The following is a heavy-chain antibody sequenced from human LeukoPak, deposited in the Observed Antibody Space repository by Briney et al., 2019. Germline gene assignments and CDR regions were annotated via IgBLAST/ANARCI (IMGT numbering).Heavy chain of an antibody. CDR3: ATGTTTQDIVVVPAATDAFDI. J-gene: IGHJ3*02. CDR1: GGSFSGYY. Sequence: KPSETLSLTCAVYGGSFSGYYWSWIRQPPGKGLEWIGYIYYSGSTNYNPSLKSRVTISVDTSKNQFSLKLSSVTAADTAVYYCATGTTTQDIVVVPAATDAFDIWGQGTMVTVSS. V-gene: IGHV4-59*01. D-gene: IGHD2-2*01. CDR2: IYYSGST.